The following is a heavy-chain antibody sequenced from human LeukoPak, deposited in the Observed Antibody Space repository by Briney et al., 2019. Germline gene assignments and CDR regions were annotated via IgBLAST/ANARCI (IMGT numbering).Heavy chain of an antibody. CDR3: ARDQPSQYYYDSSGYYSFDP. J-gene: IGHJ5*02. D-gene: IGHD3-22*01. Sequence: GGSLRLSCAASGFTLSSYWMHWFRQVPGKGLVWVAVINKDGTSATYADSVRGRFTISRDNAKNALYLQMNSLRVEDTAVYYCARDQPSQYYYDSSGYYSFDPWGQGTLVTVSS. V-gene: IGHV3-74*01. CDR2: INKDGTSA. CDR1: GFTLSSYW.